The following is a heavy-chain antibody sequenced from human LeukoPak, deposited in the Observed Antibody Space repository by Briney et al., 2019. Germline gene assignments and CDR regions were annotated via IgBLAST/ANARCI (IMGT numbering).Heavy chain of an antibody. V-gene: IGHV3-74*01. J-gene: IGHJ4*02. CDR3: ARGRDYAFDS. D-gene: IGHD4-17*01. CDR2: INSDGSST. Sequence: GGSLRLSCAASGFSFSGYWVHWVRQVPGKGLVWVSQINSDGSSTSYADFVKGRFAISRDNAKNTLYLQMNSLRVEDTAVYYCARGRDYAFDSWGQGTLVTVSS. CDR1: GFSFSGYW.